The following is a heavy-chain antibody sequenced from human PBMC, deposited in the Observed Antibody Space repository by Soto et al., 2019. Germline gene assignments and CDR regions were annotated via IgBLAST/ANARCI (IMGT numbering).Heavy chain of an antibody. CDR2: ISGSGASK. CDR3: GCSLIYSIYCYAGDG. V-gene: IGHV3-23*01. J-gene: IGHJ6*01. CDR1: GFPFRSYT. D-gene: IGHD3-16*02. Sequence: PVGSLRLSCAASGFPFRSYTINWVRQSPGKGLEWVSGISGSGASKYSADSVKGRFTISRENSLDTLFLQIASLRAEDTAVYYCGCSLIYSIYCYAGDG.